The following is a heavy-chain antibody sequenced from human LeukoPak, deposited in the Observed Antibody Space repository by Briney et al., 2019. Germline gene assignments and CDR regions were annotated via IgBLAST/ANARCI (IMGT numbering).Heavy chain of an antibody. Sequence: PSETLSLTCTVSGGSISSYYWSWIRQPPGKGLEWIGYIYYSGSTNYNPSLKSRVTISVDTSKNQFSLKLSSVNAADTAVYYCARVGDSSSWYYGMDVWGQGTTVTVSS. CDR2: IYYSGST. J-gene: IGHJ6*02. CDR1: GGSISSYY. CDR3: ARVGDSSSWYYGMDV. D-gene: IGHD6-13*01. V-gene: IGHV4-59*01.